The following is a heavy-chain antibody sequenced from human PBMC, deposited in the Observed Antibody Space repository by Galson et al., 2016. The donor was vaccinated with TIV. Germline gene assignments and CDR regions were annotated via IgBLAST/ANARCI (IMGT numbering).Heavy chain of an antibody. Sequence: SLRLSCAASGFLFGSYAMNWVRQAPGKGLEWVSSITGPFGTTYYADSVKGRFIVSRDNPKNTLYLQMNSLRAEDTAVYYCAKEAVTGYYFYYMDVWGKGTTVTVSS. CDR2: ITGPFGTT. D-gene: IGHD2-21*02. V-gene: IGHV3-23*01. CDR3: AKEAVTGYYFYYMDV. J-gene: IGHJ6*03. CDR1: GFLFGSYA.